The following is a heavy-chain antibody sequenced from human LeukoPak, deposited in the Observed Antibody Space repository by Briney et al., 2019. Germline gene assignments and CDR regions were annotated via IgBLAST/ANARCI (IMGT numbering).Heavy chain of an antibody. CDR3: AHSLHYYGSGSIWSGYYGMDV. Sequence: GGSLRLSCAASGFTFSSYAMSWVRQAPGKGLEWVSAISGSGGSTYYADSGKGRFTISRDNSKNTLYLQMNSLRAEDTAVYYCAHSLHYYGSGSIWSGYYGMDVWGQGTTVTVSS. V-gene: IGHV3-23*01. CDR1: GFTFSSYA. CDR2: ISGSGGST. D-gene: IGHD3-10*01. J-gene: IGHJ6*02.